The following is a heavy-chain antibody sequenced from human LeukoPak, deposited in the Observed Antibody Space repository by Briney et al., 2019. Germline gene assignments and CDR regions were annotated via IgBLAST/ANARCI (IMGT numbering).Heavy chain of an antibody. CDR1: GFAVGSNY. CDR2: IYSGGAI. D-gene: IGHD1-14*01. V-gene: IGHV3-53*01. J-gene: IGHJ4*02. Sequence: GGSLRLSCVASGFAVGSNYMSWVRQAPGKGLEWVSLIYSGGAIRYADSVKGRFTISRDSSKNTLFLQMNDLTVEDTARYYCARRPGNWGQGILITVSS. CDR3: ARRPGN.